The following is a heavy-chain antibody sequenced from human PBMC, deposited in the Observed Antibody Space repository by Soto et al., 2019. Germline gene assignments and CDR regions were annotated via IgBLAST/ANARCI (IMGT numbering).Heavy chain of an antibody. CDR3: ATDQLELRTGSFGY. CDR1: GYTFTSYY. V-gene: IGHV1-46*01. Sequence: GASVKVSCKASGYTFTSYYMHWVRQAPGKGLEWMGGINPRGGETSYAQKFQGRVTMTEDTSTDTAYMELSSLRSEDTAVYYCATDQLELRTGSFGYWGQGTLVTVSS. CDR2: INPRGGET. D-gene: IGHD1-7*01. J-gene: IGHJ4*02.